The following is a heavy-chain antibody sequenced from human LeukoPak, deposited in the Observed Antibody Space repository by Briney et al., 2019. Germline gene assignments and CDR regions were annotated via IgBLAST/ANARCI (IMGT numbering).Heavy chain of an antibody. V-gene: IGHV1-69*13. CDR2: IIPIFGTA. Sequence: SVKVSCKASGGTFISYAISWVRQAPGQGLEWMGGIIPIFGTANYAQKFQGRVPITADESTSTASMELSSLRSDDTAVDCCARDPKSYYGSSEHAFHIWGQGTMVTVPT. D-gene: IGHD3-22*01. CDR3: ARDPKSYYGSSEHAFHI. CDR1: GGTFISYA. J-gene: IGHJ3*02.